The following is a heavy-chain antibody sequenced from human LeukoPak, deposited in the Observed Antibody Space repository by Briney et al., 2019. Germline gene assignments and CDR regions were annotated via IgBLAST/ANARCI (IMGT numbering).Heavy chain of an antibody. CDR2: IYYSGTT. D-gene: IGHD2-21*02. V-gene: IGHV4-31*03. J-gene: IGHJ4*02. CDR3: AREPVTAIFDY. CDR1: GGSISSGGYY. Sequence: SETLSLTCTVSGGSISSGGYYWSWIRQHPGKGLEWIGYIYYSGTTYYNPSLRSRVTISVDTSKNQFSLKLSSVTAADTAMYYCAREPVTAIFDYWGQGTLVTVSS.